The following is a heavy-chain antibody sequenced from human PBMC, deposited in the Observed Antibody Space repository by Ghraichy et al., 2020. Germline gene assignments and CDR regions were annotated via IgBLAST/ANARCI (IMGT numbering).Heavy chain of an antibody. CDR3: ARRGRIGGTFGWFDS. Sequence: SQTHSLTCTISGDSISNYYWSWIRQPPGKELEWIGYISDSGITNYNPSLMRRVTISLDTSKTHLSLALRSVTAADTAVYYCARRGRIGGTFGWFDSWGQGTLVTVSA. CDR2: ISDSGIT. D-gene: IGHD3-16*01. J-gene: IGHJ5*01. V-gene: IGHV4-59*08. CDR1: GDSISNYY.